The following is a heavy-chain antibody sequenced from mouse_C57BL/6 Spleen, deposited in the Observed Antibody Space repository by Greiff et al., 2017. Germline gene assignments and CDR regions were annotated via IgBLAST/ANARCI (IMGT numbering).Heavy chain of an antibody. J-gene: IGHJ3*01. Sequence: QVQLQQPGAELVKPGASVKLSCKASGYTFTSYWMQWVKQRPGQGLEWIGEIDPSDSYTNYNQKFKGKATLTVDTFSSTAYMQLSSLTSEDSAVYYCARGTAQATTWFAYWGQGTLVTVSA. CDR3: ARGTAQATTWFAY. V-gene: IGHV1-50*01. D-gene: IGHD3-2*02. CDR1: GYTFTSYW. CDR2: IDPSDSYT.